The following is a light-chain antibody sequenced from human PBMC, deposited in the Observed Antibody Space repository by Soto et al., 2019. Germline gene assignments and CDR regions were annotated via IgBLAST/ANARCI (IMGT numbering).Light chain of an antibody. CDR1: QGISRS. CDR2: SAS. Sequence: DIQTTQSPSSVSASVGDRVTITCQASQGISRSLAWYQQKPGKAPKLLIYSASSLQSGVPSRFSGSGFGTDFTLIISSLQPEDFAVYYCQQADTFPIAFGQGTRVEI. CDR3: QQADTFPIA. J-gene: IGKJ5*01. V-gene: IGKV1D-12*01.